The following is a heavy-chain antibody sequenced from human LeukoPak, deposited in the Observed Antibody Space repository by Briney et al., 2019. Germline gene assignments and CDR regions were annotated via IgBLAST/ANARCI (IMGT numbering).Heavy chain of an antibody. CDR2: IYYTGGT. Sequence: SETLSLTCTVSGGSINTYYWNSIRQSPGKGLEWMGSIYYTGGTNNNPPLKGRVTLSVDTSKNQFSLKLTSVTASDTAVYYCARVNTDYRGSLDYWGQGTLVTVSS. V-gene: IGHV4-59*12. J-gene: IGHJ4*02. D-gene: IGHD4-11*01. CDR3: ARVNTDYRGSLDY. CDR1: GGSINTYY.